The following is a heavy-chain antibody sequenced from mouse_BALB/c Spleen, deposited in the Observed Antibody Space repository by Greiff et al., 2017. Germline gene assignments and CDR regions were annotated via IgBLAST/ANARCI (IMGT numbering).Heavy chain of an antibody. CDR2: IYPGDGDT. V-gene: IGHV1-87*01. CDR3: ARKGGYFDY. J-gene: IGHJ2*01. CDR1: GYTFTSYW. Sequence: QVQLQQSGAELARPGASVKLSCKASGYTFTSYWMQWVKQRPGQGLEWIGAIYPGDGDTRYTQKFKGKATLTADKSSSTAYMQLSSLASEDSAVYYCARKGGYFDYWGQGTTLTVSS.